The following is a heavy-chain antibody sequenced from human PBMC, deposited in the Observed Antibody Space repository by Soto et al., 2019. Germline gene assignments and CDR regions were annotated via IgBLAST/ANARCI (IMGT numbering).Heavy chain of an antibody. CDR3: ARLNGFSWFDP. D-gene: IGHD2-8*01. V-gene: IGHV4-59*08. CDR2: IYHSGST. Sequence: QVQLQESGPGLVKPSETLSLTCSVSGASISSFHWSWILQAPGKGLEWIGYIYHSGSTNYTPSLQSRVTISVDTSKNQFSLKLSSVTAADTAVYYCARLNGFSWFDPWGQGILVTVSS. CDR1: GASISSFH. J-gene: IGHJ5*02.